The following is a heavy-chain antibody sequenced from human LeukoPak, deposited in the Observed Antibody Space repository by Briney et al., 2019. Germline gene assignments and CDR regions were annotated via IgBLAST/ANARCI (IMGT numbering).Heavy chain of an antibody. CDR1: GYTFTDYY. D-gene: IGHD3-10*01. V-gene: IGHV1-2*02. CDR2: IIPKSGAT. Sequence: ASVKVSCKASGYTFTDYYMHWVRQAPGQGLEWMGLIIPKSGATNYAQKFQGRVTMTRDTSISTAYMELSRLRSDDTAVYYCARSNHYYGSGSGDAFDIWGQGTMVTVSS. J-gene: IGHJ3*02. CDR3: ARSNHYYGSGSGDAFDI.